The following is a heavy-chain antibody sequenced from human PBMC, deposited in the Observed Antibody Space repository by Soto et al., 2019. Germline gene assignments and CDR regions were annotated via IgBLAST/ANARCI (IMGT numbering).Heavy chain of an antibody. CDR1: GFTFSNYA. J-gene: IGHJ4*02. V-gene: IGHV3-23*01. D-gene: IGHD4-17*01. Sequence: EVQLLESGGGLVQPGGSLRLSCAASGFTFSNYAMSWVRQAPGKGLEWVSIISGSGGTTYHADSVKDRFTISRDNSKNTLFLQMNSLRAEDTAVYYCVRGGTTVATIGDHWGQGTLVTVSS. CDR3: VRGGTTVATIGDH. CDR2: ISGSGGTT.